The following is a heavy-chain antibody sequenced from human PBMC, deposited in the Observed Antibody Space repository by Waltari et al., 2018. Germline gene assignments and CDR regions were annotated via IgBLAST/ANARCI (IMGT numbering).Heavy chain of an antibody. Sequence: VQLVQSGAEVKKPGASVKVSCKVSGNTFTGYYMHWVRQAPRQGLEWMGRSNPNTGGTNYAQKLQGRVTMTRDTSISTVYMELSRLRLDDTAVYYCSRGRYYFNDALDMWGQGTLVTVSS. D-gene: IGHD3-10*01. V-gene: IGHV1-2*06. CDR1: GNTFTGYY. J-gene: IGHJ3*02. CDR3: SRGRYYFNDALDM. CDR2: SNPNTGGT.